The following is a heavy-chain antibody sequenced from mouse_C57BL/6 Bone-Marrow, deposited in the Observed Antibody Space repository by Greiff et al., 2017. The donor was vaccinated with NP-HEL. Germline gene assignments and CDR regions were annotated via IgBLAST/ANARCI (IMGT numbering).Heavy chain of an antibody. V-gene: IGHV1-56*01. CDR3: ARTAYYGNYVGYFDV. CDR2: IFPGSGST. CDR1: GYTFTSHW. Sequence: VKLQESGPELVRPGASVKISCKAPGYTFTSHWMQWVRQRPGQGLEWIGEIFPGSGSTYYNETFKGKATLTVDTSSSTAYMQLSSLTSEDSAVYFCARTAYYGNYVGYFDVWGTGTTVTVSS. J-gene: IGHJ1*03. D-gene: IGHD2-10*01.